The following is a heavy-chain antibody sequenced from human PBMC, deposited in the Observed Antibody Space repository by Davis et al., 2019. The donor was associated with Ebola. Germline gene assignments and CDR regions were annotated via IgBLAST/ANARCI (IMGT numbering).Heavy chain of an antibody. V-gene: IGHV1-2*02. Sequence: ASVKVSCKAFGYTFIYYYINWVRQTPGQGLEWMGRINPKSGATTYAQRFQGRVTMTRETSSGTAYMDLGSLKSDDTAVYYRARGPAANAPLDYWGQGTLVTVSS. D-gene: IGHD2-2*01. CDR2: INPKSGAT. CDR3: ARGPAANAPLDY. CDR1: GYTFIYYY. J-gene: IGHJ4*02.